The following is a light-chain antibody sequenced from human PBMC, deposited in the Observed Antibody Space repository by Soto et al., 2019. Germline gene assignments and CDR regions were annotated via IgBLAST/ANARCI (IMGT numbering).Light chain of an antibody. Sequence: DIQMTQSPSTLSGSVGDRVTITCRASQTISSWLAWYQQKPGKAPKLLIYKASTLKSGVPSRFSGRGSGTEFTLSISSLQPDDFATYYCQHYSSYSEAFGQGTKVELK. V-gene: IGKV1-5*03. CDR2: KAS. CDR3: QHYSSYSEA. CDR1: QTISSW. J-gene: IGKJ1*01.